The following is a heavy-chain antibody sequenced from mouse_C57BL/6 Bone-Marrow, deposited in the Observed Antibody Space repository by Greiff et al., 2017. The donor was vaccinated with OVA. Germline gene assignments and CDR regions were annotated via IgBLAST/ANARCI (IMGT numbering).Heavy chain of an antibody. CDR1: GYTFTDYN. J-gene: IGHJ3*01. CDR2: INPNNGGT. CDR3: ARKDYYGSPWFAY. V-gene: IGHV1-18*01. Sequence: EVMLVESGPELVKPGASVKIPCKASGYTFTDYNMDWVKQSHGKSLEWIGDINPNNGGTIYNQKFKGKATLTVDKSSSTAYMELRSLTSEDTAVYYCARKDYYGSPWFAYWGQGTLVTVSA. D-gene: IGHD1-1*01.